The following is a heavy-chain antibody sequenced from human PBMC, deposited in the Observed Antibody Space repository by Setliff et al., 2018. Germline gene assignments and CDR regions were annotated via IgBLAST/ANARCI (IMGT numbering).Heavy chain of an antibody. Sequence: PGGSLRLSCAGSGFTLSSSNMAWVRKAPGKGPEWFSYITSSSTGIWYADSVKGRFTISRDNAKNSLYLQMNSLRVEDTALYYCARDGNNWNDLDYWGHGTLVTVSS. CDR3: ARDGNNWNDLDY. CDR2: ITSSSTGI. V-gene: IGHV3-48*04. J-gene: IGHJ4*01. CDR1: GFTLSSSN. D-gene: IGHD1-20*01.